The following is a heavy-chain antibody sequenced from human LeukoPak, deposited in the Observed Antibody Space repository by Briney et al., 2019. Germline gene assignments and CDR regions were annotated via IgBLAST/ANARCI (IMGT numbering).Heavy chain of an antibody. CDR2: IRSKAYGGTT. J-gene: IGHJ4*02. CDR1: GFTFGDYA. V-gene: IGHV3-49*04. Sequence: TGGSLRLSCTASGFTFGDYAMSWVRQAPGKGLEWVGFIRSKAYGGTTEYAASVKGRFTISRDDSKSIAYLQMNSLKTEDTAVYYCTRRGVLSWGQGTLVTVSS. CDR3: TRRGVLS. D-gene: IGHD3-10*01.